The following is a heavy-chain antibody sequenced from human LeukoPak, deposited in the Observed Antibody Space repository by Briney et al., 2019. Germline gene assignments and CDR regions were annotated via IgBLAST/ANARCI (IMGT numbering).Heavy chain of an antibody. Sequence: ASVKVSCKASGYTFTGYYMHWVRQAPGQGLEWMGWINPNSGGTNYAQKFRGRVTMTRDTSISTAYMELSRLRSDDTAVYYCARGTPTFAVGIAAASDYWGQGTLVTASS. J-gene: IGHJ4*02. CDR3: ARGTPTFAVGIAAASDY. V-gene: IGHV1-2*02. D-gene: IGHD6-13*01. CDR2: INPNSGGT. CDR1: GYTFTGYY.